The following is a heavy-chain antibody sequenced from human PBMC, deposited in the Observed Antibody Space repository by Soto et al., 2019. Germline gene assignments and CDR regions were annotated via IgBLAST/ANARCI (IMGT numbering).Heavy chain of an antibody. CDR1: GFTVSSYS. V-gene: IGHV3-23*01. D-gene: IGHD3-10*01. CDR2: FRTGADDGTT. Sequence: GSLRLSCAASGFTVSSYSMSWVRQAPGKGLEWVSGFRTGADDGTTYYADSVKGRFTISRDISKNTLFRQMNSLRAEDTAIYYCAKKVNSGPGSQYFDYWGQGTLVTVSS. CDR3: AKKVNSGPGSQYFDY. J-gene: IGHJ4*02.